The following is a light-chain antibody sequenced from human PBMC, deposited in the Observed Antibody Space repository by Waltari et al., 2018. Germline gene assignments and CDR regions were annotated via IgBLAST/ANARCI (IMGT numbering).Light chain of an antibody. CDR1: QSVLYRSNNKEY. V-gene: IGKV4-1*01. J-gene: IGKJ5*01. CDR3: QRYFDIVL. CDR2: WAS. Sequence: DIVMTQFPDSLAVSLGERATINCKSSQSVLYRSNNKEYLAWYQQKPGQPAKLLIYWASTRESGVPDRFSGSGSGTDFTLTISSLQAEDVAVYYCQRYFDIVLFGQGTRVEIK.